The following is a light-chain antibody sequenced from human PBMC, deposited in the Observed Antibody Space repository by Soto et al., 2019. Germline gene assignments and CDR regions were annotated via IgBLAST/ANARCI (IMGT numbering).Light chain of an antibody. CDR3: QQLNSDWYA. J-gene: IGKJ2*01. V-gene: IGKV1-9*01. CDR1: QGISTY. CDR2: GAS. Sequence: DIQLTQSPSFLSASVGDRVTITCRASQGISTYLAWYLQRPGKAPKLLIYGASTLHSGVPSRFSGSGSGTEFTLTTSSLQPEDFGTYYCQQLNSDWYAFGQGTKLEIK.